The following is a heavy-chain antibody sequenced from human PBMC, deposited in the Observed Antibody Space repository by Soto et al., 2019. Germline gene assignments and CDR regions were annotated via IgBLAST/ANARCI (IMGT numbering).Heavy chain of an antibody. CDR3: ARGWNDFPH. J-gene: IGHJ1*01. CDR2: IIPISGRA. V-gene: IGHV1-69*01. D-gene: IGHD1-1*01. CDR1: GGTFNSYV. Sequence: QVQLVQSGAEVKKPGSSVKVSCKASGGTFNSYVISWVRQAPGQGLECLGGIIPISGRANYAQRFQGRVTLTADESTSTAYMGLISLRPEDTAMYYCARGWNDFPHWGQGTLVTVSS.